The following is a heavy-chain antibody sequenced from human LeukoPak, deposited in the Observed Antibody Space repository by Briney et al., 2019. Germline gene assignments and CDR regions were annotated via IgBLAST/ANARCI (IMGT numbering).Heavy chain of an antibody. Sequence: GESLKISCKGSGYSFPSYWIGWVRQMPGKGLEWMGIIYPSDSDTTYSPSFQGQVTISADMSIDTVYLQWSSLKASDTAIYYCARQSRDGSKTRGYYFDYWGQGTLVTVSS. CDR2: IYPSDSDT. CDR3: ARQSRDGSKTRGYYFDY. D-gene: IGHD3-10*01. V-gene: IGHV5-51*01. CDR1: GYSFPSYW. J-gene: IGHJ4*02.